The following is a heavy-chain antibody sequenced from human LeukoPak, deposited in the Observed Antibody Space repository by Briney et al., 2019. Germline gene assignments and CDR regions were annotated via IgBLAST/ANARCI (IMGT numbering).Heavy chain of an antibody. CDR2: IYYSGST. D-gene: IGHD3-9*01. V-gene: IGHV4-39*01. CDR3: ARLGQMYYDILTGYYIPTVFDY. J-gene: IGHJ4*02. CDR1: GGSISSSSYY. Sequence: SETLSLTCTVSGGSISSSSYYWGWIRQPLGKGLEWIGSIYYSGSTYYNPSLKSRVTISVDTSKNQFSLKLSSVTAADTAVYYCARLGQMYYDILTGYYIPTVFDYWGQETLVTVSS.